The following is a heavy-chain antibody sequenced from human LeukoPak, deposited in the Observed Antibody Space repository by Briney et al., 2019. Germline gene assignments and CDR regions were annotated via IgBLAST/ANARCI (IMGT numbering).Heavy chain of an antibody. CDR1: GYSFTNYW. CDR3: ARIPTGYNYDLLQF. D-gene: IGHD5-18*01. CDR2: IYPGDSDT. V-gene: IGHV5-51*01. Sequence: GESLKISCKGSGYSFTNYWIGWVRQVPGKGLEWMGIIYPGDSDTRYSPSFQGQVTISAEKSINTAFLQWSSLRASDTAMYFCARIPTGYNYDLLQFWGQGTLVTVSS. J-gene: IGHJ4*02.